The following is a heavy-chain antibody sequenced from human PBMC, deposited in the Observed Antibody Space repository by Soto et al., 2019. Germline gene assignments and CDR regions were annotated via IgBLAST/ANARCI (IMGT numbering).Heavy chain of an antibody. Sequence: EVQLVESGGGLAQPGGSLRLSCVASGLSLSNDWMNWIRQVPGKGLEWIGRIRSKPDGGATEYAAPLQDRFVISRDDLKNTLYLQINGLKTEDTATYYCARHPGGGIWFDPWGQGTLVTVSS. CDR3: ARHPGGGIWFDP. V-gene: IGHV3-15*07. CDR2: IRSKPDGGAT. CDR1: GLSLSNDW. J-gene: IGHJ5*02. D-gene: IGHD3-16*01.